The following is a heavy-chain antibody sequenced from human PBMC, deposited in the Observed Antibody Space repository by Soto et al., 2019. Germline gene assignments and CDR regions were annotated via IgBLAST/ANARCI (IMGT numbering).Heavy chain of an antibody. D-gene: IGHD2-2*03. CDR2: ISGTSETI. Sequence: DVQLVESGGGLVKPGGSLRLSCAASGFNFHTYTMTWVRQAPGKGLEWVSYISGTSETIFYVDSVKGRFTISRDNAKNSLYLQVNSLRDEETAVYYCATGYCRSDNCHFTHWGQGTLVTVSS. CDR1: GFNFHTYT. CDR3: ATGYCRSDNCHFTH. V-gene: IGHV3-48*02. J-gene: IGHJ4*02.